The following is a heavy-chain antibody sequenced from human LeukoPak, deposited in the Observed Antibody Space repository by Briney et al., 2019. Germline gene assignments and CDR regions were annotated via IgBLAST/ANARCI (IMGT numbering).Heavy chain of an antibody. CDR2: IYSGGDT. J-gene: IGHJ4*02. CDR1: GFTFTDSA. V-gene: IGHV3-66*01. CDR3: AKERSVEIAVAATIFDY. D-gene: IGHD6-19*01. Sequence: GGSLRLSCAGSGFTFTDSARNWVRQAPGKGLEWVSVIYSGGDTYYADSVKGRFTISRDNSKNMIYLEMSSLKAEDTAVYYCAKERSVEIAVAATIFDYWGQGTLVTVSS.